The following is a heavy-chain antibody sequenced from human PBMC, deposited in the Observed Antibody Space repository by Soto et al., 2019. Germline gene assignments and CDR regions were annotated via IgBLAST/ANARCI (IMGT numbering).Heavy chain of an antibody. D-gene: IGHD6-19*01. V-gene: IGHV4-39*01. CDR1: GGSISSSSYY. J-gene: IGHJ4*02. CDR3: ASFPIAVAGTGAFDY. CDR2: IYYSGST. Sequence: PSETLSLTCTVSGGSISSSSYYWGWIRQPPGKGLEWIGSIYYSGSTYYNPSLKSRVTISVDTSKNQFSLKLSSVTAADTAVYYCASFPIAVAGTGAFDYWGQGTLVTVS.